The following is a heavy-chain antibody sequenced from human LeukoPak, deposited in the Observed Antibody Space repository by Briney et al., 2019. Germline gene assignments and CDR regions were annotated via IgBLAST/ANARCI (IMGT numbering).Heavy chain of an antibody. Sequence: PSETLSLTCTVSGYSISSGYHWGWIRQAPGKGLEWLGSIYQSGSAYYNPSLKSRVALSVDTSKNQFSLKLSSVTAADTAVYYCARGGAVAGPDWGDAFDIWGQGTMVTVSS. CDR2: IYQSGSA. D-gene: IGHD6-13*01. V-gene: IGHV4-38-2*02. J-gene: IGHJ3*02. CDR3: ARGGAVAGPDWGDAFDI. CDR1: GYSISSGYH.